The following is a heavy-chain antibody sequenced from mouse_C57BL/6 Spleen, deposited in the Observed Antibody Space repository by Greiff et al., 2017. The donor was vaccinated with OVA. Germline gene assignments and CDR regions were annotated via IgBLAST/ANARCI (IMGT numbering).Heavy chain of an antibody. J-gene: IGHJ2*01. V-gene: IGHV5-4*03. CDR2: ISDGGSYT. CDR1: GFTFSSYA. Sequence: EVKLMESGGGLVKPGGSLKLSCAASGFTFSSYAMSWVRQTPEKRLEWVATISDGGSYTYYPDTVKGRFTISRDNAKNNLYLQMSHLKSEDTAMYYCARLRYYYGSSLYYFDDWGQGTTLTVSS. D-gene: IGHD1-1*01. CDR3: ARLRYYYGSSLYYFDD.